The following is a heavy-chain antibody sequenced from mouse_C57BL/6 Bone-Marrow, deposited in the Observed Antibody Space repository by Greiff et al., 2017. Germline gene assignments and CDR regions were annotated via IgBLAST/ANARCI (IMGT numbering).Heavy chain of an antibody. J-gene: IGHJ1*03. D-gene: IGHD1-1*01. Sequence: QVQLQQSGPELVKPGASVKLSCKASGYTFTSYDINWVKQRPGQGLEWIGWIYPRDGGTKSMANFKGKATLIVDPSSSTAYMELHSLTSEDSAVYFCARVVDYGSSYAWYFDVWGTGTTVTVSS. CDR1: GYTFTSYD. V-gene: IGHV1-85*01. CDR2: IYPRDGGT. CDR3: ARVVDYGSSYAWYFDV.